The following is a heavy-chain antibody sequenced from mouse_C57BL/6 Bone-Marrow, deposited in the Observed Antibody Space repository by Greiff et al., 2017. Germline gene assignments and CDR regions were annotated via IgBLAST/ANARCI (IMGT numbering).Heavy chain of an antibody. CDR3: ARSGSSYDAY. CDR2: IYPRSGNT. Sequence: QVQLQQSGAELARPGASVKLSCKASGYTFTSYGISWVKQRTGQGLEWIGEIYPRSGNTYYNEKFKGKATLTADKSSSTAYMELRSLTSEDSAVYFCARSGSSYDAYWGQGTLVTVSA. J-gene: IGHJ3*01. D-gene: IGHD1-1*01. V-gene: IGHV1-81*01. CDR1: GYTFTSYG.